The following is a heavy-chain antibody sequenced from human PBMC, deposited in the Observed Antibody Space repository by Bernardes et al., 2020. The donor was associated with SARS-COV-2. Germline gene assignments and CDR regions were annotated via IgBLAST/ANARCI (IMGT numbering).Heavy chain of an antibody. CDR2: IKGDGSQG. D-gene: IGHD3-9*01. V-gene: IGHV3-7*01. Sequence: GSLRRSCAASGLTFSSYGMSWVRPAPGKGLAWVANIKGDGSQGSSVDSVRGRFAISRDNAKNLLYLQMDSLRAEDTAVYYCARIDDVTGRDYGGQGTLVTVSS. CDR1: GLTFSSYG. J-gene: IGHJ4*02. CDR3: ARIDDVTGRDY.